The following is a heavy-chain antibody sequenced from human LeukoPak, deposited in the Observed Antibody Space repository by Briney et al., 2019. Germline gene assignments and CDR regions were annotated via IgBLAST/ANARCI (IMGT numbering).Heavy chain of an antibody. D-gene: IGHD6-13*01. J-gene: IGHJ6*02. CDR1: GFTFSTYW. V-gene: IGHV3-7*05. Sequence: GGSLRLSCTASGFTFSTYWMSCVRQTPEKGLEWVANIKEDGSEEVYVGSVKGRFTISRDNAKSSLYLQMNSLRTEDTAVYYCARDPYSRSWSYGMDVWGQGTTVTVSS. CDR2: IKEDGSEE. CDR3: ARDPYSRSWSYGMDV.